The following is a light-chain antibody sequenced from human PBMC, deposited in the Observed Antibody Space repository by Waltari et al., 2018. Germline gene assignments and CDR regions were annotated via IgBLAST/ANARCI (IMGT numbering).Light chain of an antibody. CDR3: HSRDASGVGGA. Sequence: TQDPAVSVAVGQTVRITCQGDSLRSYHASWYQQRPGQAPKLLIYDQNNRPPGVPGRFSGSSSDNTASLTITGAQAEDEAYYYCHSRDASGVGGAFGGGTKLTVL. V-gene: IGLV3-19*01. CDR1: SLRSYH. J-gene: IGLJ2*01. CDR2: DQN.